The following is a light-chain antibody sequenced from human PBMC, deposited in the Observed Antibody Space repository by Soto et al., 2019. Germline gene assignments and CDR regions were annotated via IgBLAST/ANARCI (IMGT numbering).Light chain of an antibody. CDR3: QQRSNWPPFRYT. V-gene: IGKV3-11*01. J-gene: IGKJ2*01. Sequence: EIVLTQSPATQSLSPGERATLSCRASQSVSSYLAWYQQKPGQAPRLLIYDASNRATGIPARFSGSGSGTDFTLTISSLEPEDFAVYYCQQRSNWPPFRYTFGQGTKLEIK. CDR2: DAS. CDR1: QSVSSY.